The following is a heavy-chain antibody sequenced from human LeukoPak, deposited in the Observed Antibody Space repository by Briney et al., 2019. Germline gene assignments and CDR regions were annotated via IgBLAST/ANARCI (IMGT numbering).Heavy chain of an antibody. CDR2: ISSSSSYI. D-gene: IGHD5-18*01. CDR1: GFTFSSYS. Sequence: GGSLRLSCAASGFTFSSYSMNWVRQAPGKGLEWVSSISSSSSYIYYADSVKGRFTISRDNAKNSLYLQMNSLRAEDTAVYYCARGGGGGYSYGSAFDYWGQGTLVTVSS. V-gene: IGHV3-21*01. J-gene: IGHJ4*02. CDR3: ARGGGGGYSYGSAFDY.